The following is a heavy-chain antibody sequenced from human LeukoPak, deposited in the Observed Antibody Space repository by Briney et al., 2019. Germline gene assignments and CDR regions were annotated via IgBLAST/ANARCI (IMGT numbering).Heavy chain of an antibody. J-gene: IGHJ3*02. CDR1: GGALSSGDYC. CDR3: ARGRGVVVTQDAFDI. D-gene: IGHD3-22*01. CDR2: IYYSGST. Sequence: ASQTLSLTCTVSGGALSSGDYCWSWIRQPPGKGLEWIWYIYYSGSTYYNPSLKSRVTISVDTSKNQFSLKLSSVTAADTAVYYCARGRGVVVTQDAFDIWGQGTMVTVSS. V-gene: IGHV4-30-4*01.